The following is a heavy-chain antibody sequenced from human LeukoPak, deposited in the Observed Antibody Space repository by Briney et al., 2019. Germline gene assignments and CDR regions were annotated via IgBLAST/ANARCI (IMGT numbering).Heavy chain of an antibody. CDR1: GYSISSGYY. V-gene: IGHV4-38-2*02. Sequence: SETLSLTCTVSGYSISSGYYWGWIRQPPGKGLEWIGSIYHSGSTYYNPSLKSRVTISVDTSKNQFSLKLSSVTAAHTAVYYCARGSDYCGGDCYDYWGQGTLVTVSS. J-gene: IGHJ4*02. CDR3: ARGSDYCGGDCYDY. D-gene: IGHD2-21*01. CDR2: IYHSGST.